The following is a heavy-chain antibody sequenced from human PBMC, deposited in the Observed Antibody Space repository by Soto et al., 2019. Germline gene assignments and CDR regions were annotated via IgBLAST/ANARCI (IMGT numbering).Heavy chain of an antibody. CDR1: GGTFSSYT. CDR2: IIPILGIT. D-gene: IGHD6-19*01. Sequence: QVQLVQSGAEVKKPGSSVKVSCKASGGTFSSYTISWVRQAPGQGLEWMGRIIPILGITNYAQKFQGRVTITADKCTSTAYMELSRLRSEDTAVYYCARNMYSSGPYGMDVWGQGTTVTVSS. CDR3: ARNMYSSGPYGMDV. V-gene: IGHV1-69*02. J-gene: IGHJ6*02.